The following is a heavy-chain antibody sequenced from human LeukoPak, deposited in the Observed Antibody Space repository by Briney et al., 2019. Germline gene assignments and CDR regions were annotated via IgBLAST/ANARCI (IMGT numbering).Heavy chain of an antibody. V-gene: IGHV3-21*01. CDR1: GFTFSSYS. Sequence: GGSLRLSCAASGFTFSSYSMNWVRQAPGKGLEWVSSISSSSSYIYYADSVKGRFTISRDNAKNSLYLQMNSLRAEDTAVYYCARILWFGELLSTDDYWGQGTLVTVSS. J-gene: IGHJ4*02. CDR2: ISSSSSYI. CDR3: ARILWFGELLSTDDY. D-gene: IGHD3-10*01.